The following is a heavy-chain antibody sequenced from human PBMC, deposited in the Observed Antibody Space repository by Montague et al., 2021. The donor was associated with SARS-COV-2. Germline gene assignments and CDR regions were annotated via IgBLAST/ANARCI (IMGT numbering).Heavy chain of an antibody. D-gene: IGHD2-2*01. Sequence: SETLSLTCPVSGVCITSGGYFWTWIRQPPGKGLEWIGYIYSNGVTYYNPSLNSRVTISADTSTNQLSLKLRSVTAADTAVYYCARGPLVVPAAGNWFDPWGQGTLVTVSS. V-gene: IGHV4-61*08. CDR3: ARGPLVVPAAGNWFDP. J-gene: IGHJ5*02. CDR1: GVCITSGGYF. CDR2: IYSNGVT.